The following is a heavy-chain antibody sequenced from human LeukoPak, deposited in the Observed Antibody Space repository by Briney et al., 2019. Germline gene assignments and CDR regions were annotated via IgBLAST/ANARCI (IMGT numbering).Heavy chain of an antibody. CDR2: IKQDGSEK. J-gene: IGHJ4*02. Sequence: GGSLRLSCAASGFTFSSYWMSWVRQAPGKGLEWLANIKQDGSEKDYVDSVKGRFTISRDNAKNSLYLQMNSLKTEDTAVYYCTTHEHIVVVTAIAFDYWGQGTLVTVSS. V-gene: IGHV3-7*03. CDR1: GFTFSSYW. D-gene: IGHD2-21*02. CDR3: TTHEHIVVVTAIAFDY.